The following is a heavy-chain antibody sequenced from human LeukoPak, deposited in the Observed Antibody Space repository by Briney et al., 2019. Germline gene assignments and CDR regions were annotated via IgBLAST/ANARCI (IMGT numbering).Heavy chain of an antibody. CDR1: GGSFSGYY. V-gene: IGHV4-34*01. J-gene: IGHJ5*02. Sequence: SETLSLTCAVYGGSFSGYYWSWIRQPPGKGLEWIGEINHSGSTNYNPSLKSRVTISVDTSKNQFSLKLSSVTAADTAVYYCARVLGFLSRFDPWGQGTLVTVSS. CDR3: ARVLGFLSRFDP. CDR2: INHSGST. D-gene: IGHD3-3*01.